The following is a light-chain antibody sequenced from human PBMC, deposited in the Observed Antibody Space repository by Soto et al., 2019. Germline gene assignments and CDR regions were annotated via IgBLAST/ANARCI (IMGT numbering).Light chain of an antibody. CDR3: QQYDSTVWT. J-gene: IGKJ1*01. CDR2: AAS. CDR1: QTGDSRY. Sequence: EIVWTQSPGTLSLSPGETATLSCRASQTGDSRYLAWYQQKRGQAPRLLIYAASSRATGVPDRFSGSGSGTDFTLTIRRLEPEDFAVYYCQQYDSTVWTFGQGTKVDIK. V-gene: IGKV3-20*01.